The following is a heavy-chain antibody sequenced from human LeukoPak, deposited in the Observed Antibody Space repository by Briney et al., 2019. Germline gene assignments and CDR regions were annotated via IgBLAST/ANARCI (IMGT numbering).Heavy chain of an antibody. Sequence: ASVKVSCKASGYTFTGYYMHWVRQAPGQGLEWMGWINPNSGGTNYAQKFQGRVTMTRDMSTSTVYMELSSLRSEDTAVYYCARDDSSGYSHDYWGRGTLVTVSS. J-gene: IGHJ4*02. CDR2: INPNSGGT. CDR1: GYTFTGYY. V-gene: IGHV1-2*02. D-gene: IGHD3-22*01. CDR3: ARDDSSGYSHDY.